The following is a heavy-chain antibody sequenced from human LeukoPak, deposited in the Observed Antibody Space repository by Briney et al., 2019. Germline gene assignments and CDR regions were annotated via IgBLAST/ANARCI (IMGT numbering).Heavy chain of an antibody. V-gene: IGHV3-30-3*01. CDR2: ISYAGTNK. J-gene: IGHJ4*02. CDR3: ARGGYYYDTTGSPGDY. CDR1: GFTLTNYA. D-gene: IGHD3-22*01. Sequence: GGSLRLSCVVSGFTLTNYALHCVRQAPGNGLEWGAVISYAGTNKYYADSVQRRFTISRDISKTTVYLHMDSLRDEDTAVYFCARGGYYYDTTGSPGDYWGQGTLVTVSS.